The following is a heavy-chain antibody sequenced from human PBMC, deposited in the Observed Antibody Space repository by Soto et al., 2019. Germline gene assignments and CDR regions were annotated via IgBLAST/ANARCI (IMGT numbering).Heavy chain of an antibody. CDR1: GGSISSGDYY. CDR3: ARHHVLMETPGHYYYYGMDV. D-gene: IGHD1-1*01. J-gene: IGHJ6*02. CDR2: IYYSGST. Sequence: TLSLTCTVSGGSISSGDYYWSWIRQPPGKGLEWIGYIYYSGSTYYNPSLKSRVTISVDTSKNQFSLKLSSVTAADTAVYYCARHHVLMETPGHYYYYGMDVWGQGTTVTVSS. V-gene: IGHV4-30-4*01.